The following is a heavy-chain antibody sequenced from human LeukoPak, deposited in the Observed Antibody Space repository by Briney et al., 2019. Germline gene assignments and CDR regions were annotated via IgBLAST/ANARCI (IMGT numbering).Heavy chain of an antibody. D-gene: IGHD2-15*01. CDR3: AKQYCSGGSCYFLFDY. J-gene: IGHJ4*02. V-gene: IGHV4-59*08. Sequence: SETLSLTCTVSGGSISSYYWSWIRQPPGKGLEWIGYIYYSGSTNYNPSLKSRVTISVDTSKNQFSLKLSSVTAADTAVYYCAKQYCSGGSCYFLFDYWGQGTLVTVSS. CDR2: IYYSGST. CDR1: GGSISSYY.